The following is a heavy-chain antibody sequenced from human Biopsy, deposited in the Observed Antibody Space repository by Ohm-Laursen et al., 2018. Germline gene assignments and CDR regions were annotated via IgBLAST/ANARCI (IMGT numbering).Heavy chain of an antibody. Sequence: TLSLTCTVSGASIEEYYWTWIRQAPGKTLEWIASINYRGNTNYNPSLKSRVTMSAHTSTNQSSLKLTSVTAADTAVYYCARDKITYCTSTSCDYFGMDVWGQGTTVTVSS. D-gene: IGHD2-2*01. CDR2: INYRGNT. CDR3: ARDKITYCTSTSCDYFGMDV. J-gene: IGHJ6*02. CDR1: GASIEEYY. V-gene: IGHV4-59*01.